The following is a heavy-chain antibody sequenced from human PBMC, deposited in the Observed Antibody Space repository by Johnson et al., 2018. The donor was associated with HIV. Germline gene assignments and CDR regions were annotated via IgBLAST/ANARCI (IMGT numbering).Heavy chain of an antibody. CDR1: GFTFSRYG. Sequence: QVQLVESGGGVVQPGRSLRLSCAASGFTFSRYGMHWVRQAPGKGLEWVAVIWYDGSNKYYADSVKGRFTISRDNSKNTLYLQMNSLRAGDTAVYYCARENGGGAFDIWGQGTMVTVSS. CDR2: IWYDGSNK. V-gene: IGHV3-33*01. CDR3: ARENGGGAFDI. J-gene: IGHJ3*02. D-gene: IGHD3-10*01.